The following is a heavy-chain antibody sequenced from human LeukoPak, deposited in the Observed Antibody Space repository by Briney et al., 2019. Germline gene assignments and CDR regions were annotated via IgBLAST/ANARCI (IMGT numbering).Heavy chain of an antibody. D-gene: IGHD6-6*01. CDR3: AREYSSSSGGYCFDY. Sequence: PSETLSLTCTVSGGSISSYYWNWIRQPAGKGLEWIGRVYTSGRTNYSPSLKSRVTMSVDTSKNQFSLNLTSVTAADTAVHYCAREYSSSSGGYCFDYWGQGTLVTVSS. J-gene: IGHJ4*02. CDR2: VYTSGRT. V-gene: IGHV4-4*07. CDR1: GGSISSYY.